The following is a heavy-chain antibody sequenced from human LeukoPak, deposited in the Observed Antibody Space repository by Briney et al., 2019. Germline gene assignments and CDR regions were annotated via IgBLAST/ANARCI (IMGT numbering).Heavy chain of an antibody. CDR2: ISHDGNNK. CDR3: AKGIGVTVIGY. V-gene: IGHV3-30*18. CDR1: GFTFSSYG. D-gene: IGHD2-21*02. J-gene: IGHJ4*02. Sequence: GGSLRLSCAASGFTFSSYGMHWVRQAPGKGLGWVAVISHDGNNKYYADSVKGRFTISRDNSKNTLYLQMNSLRVEDTAVYYCAKGIGVTVIGYWGQGTLVTVSS.